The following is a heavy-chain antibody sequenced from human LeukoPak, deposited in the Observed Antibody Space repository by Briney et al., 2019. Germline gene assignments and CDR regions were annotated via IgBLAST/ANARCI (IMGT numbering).Heavy chain of an antibody. Sequence: ASVKVSCKASGYTFTSYAMHWVRQAPGQRLEWMGWINAGNGNTKYSQKFQGRVTITRDTSASTAYMELSSLRSEGTAVYYCARDHPLGAYNYWGQGTLVTVSS. CDR2: INAGNGNT. CDR3: ARDHPLGAYNY. CDR1: GYTFTSYA. V-gene: IGHV1-3*01. J-gene: IGHJ4*02. D-gene: IGHD1-26*01.